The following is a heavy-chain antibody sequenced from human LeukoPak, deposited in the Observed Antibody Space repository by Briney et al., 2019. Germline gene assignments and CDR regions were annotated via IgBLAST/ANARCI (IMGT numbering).Heavy chain of an antibody. J-gene: IGHJ4*02. CDR2: ISGSGGST. Sequence: GGSLRLSCAASGFTSSSYAMSWVRQAPGKGLEWVSAISGSGGSTYYADSVEGRFTISRDNSKNTLYLQMNSLRAEDTAVYYCAKGEGGYPDLFDYWGQGTLVTVSS. CDR1: GFTSSSYA. D-gene: IGHD3-22*01. V-gene: IGHV3-23*01. CDR3: AKGEGGYPDLFDY.